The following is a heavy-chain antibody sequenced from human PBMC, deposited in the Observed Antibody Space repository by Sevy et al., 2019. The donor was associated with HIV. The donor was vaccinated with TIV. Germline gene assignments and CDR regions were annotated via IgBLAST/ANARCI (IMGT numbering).Heavy chain of an antibody. Sequence: ASVKVSCKVSGYTLTKLFMHWVRQAPGKGLEWMGTFDPEDGETIYAQKFQGRVTMTEDTSIDTAYMELSSLRSEDTAVFYCAITKDYYDNSGYSFDYWGQGTLVTVSS. CDR2: FDPEDGET. D-gene: IGHD3-22*01. J-gene: IGHJ4*02. CDR3: AITKDYYDNSGYSFDY. CDR1: GYTLTKLF. V-gene: IGHV1-24*01.